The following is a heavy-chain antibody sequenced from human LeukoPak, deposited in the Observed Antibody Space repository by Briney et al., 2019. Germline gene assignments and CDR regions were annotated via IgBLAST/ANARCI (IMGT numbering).Heavy chain of an antibody. CDR2: IYSGGST. D-gene: IGHD3-3*01. J-gene: IGHJ4*02. CDR1: GFTVSSNY. V-gene: IGHV3-66*01. Sequence: GGSLRLSCAASGFTVSSNYMSWVRQAPGKGLEWVSVIYSGGSTYYADSVKGRFTISGDNSKNTLYLQMNSLRAEDTAVYYCASSGGFFGVSFDYWGQGTLVTVSS. CDR3: ASSGGFFGVSFDY.